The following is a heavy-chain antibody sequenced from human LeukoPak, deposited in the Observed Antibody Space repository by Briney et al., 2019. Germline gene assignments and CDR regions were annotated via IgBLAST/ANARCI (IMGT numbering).Heavy chain of an antibody. CDR2: INPNSGGT. J-gene: IGHJ5*02. Sequence: ASVKVSCKASGYTFTGYYMHWVRQAPGQGLEWMGWINPNSGGTNYAQKFQGRVTMTRNTSISTAYMELSSLRSEDTAVYYCARVYYYDSSGYYYPWGQGTLVTVSS. CDR3: ARVYYYDSSGYYYP. CDR1: GYTFTGYY. V-gene: IGHV1-2*02. D-gene: IGHD3-22*01.